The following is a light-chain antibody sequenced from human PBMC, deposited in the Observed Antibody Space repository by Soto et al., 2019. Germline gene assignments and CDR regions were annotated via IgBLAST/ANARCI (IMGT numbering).Light chain of an antibody. CDR1: SSNIGSNT. CDR3: AALYDILNGHNYG. J-gene: IGLJ1*01. Sequence: QSVLTQPPSASGTPGQRVTISCSGSSSNIGSNTVNWYQQLPGTAPKLLIYSNNQRPSGVPDRFSGSKSGTSASLAISGLQSEYEADYYCAALYDILNGHNYGFGTGTKLTVL. V-gene: IGLV1-44*01. CDR2: SNN.